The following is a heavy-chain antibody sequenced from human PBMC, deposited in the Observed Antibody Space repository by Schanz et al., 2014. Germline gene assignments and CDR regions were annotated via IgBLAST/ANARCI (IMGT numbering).Heavy chain of an antibody. CDR3: AKDRSWDYDSSGYFDY. J-gene: IGHJ4*02. CDR1: GFSLDIFA. CDR2: ISGGGGTT. V-gene: IGHV3-23*01. Sequence: EVHLLESGGGLVEPGGSLRLSCATSGFSLDIFAVSWVRQAPGKGLEWVSAISGGGGTTYYTDSVKGRFTISRDNSKSTLYLQMNSLRAEDTAVYYCAKDRSWDYDSSGYFDYWGQGTLVTVSS. D-gene: IGHD3-22*01.